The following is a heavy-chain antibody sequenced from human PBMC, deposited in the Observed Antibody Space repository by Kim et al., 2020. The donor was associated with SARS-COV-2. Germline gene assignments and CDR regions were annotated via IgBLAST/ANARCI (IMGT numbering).Heavy chain of an antibody. CDR3: ARLYGSSHDY. J-gene: IGHJ4*02. CDR1: GYSISSGYY. V-gene: IGHV4-38-2*02. Sequence: SETLSLTCTVSGYSISSGYYWGWIRQPPGKGLEWIGSIYHSGSTYYNPSLKSRVTISVDTSKNQFSLKLSSVTAADTAVYYCARLYGSSHDYWGQGTLVT. CDR2: IYHSGST. D-gene: IGHD6-6*01.